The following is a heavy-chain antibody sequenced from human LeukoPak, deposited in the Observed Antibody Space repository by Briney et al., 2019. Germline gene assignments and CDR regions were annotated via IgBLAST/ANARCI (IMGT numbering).Heavy chain of an antibody. V-gene: IGHV3-11*06. Sequence: PGGSLRLSCAASGFTFSNYEMHWVRQAPGKGLEWVSYISSSSSYTNYADSVKGRFTIPRDNAKNSLYLQMNSLRAEDTAVYYCARYYCSGGSCFDAFDIWGQGTMVTVSS. CDR2: ISSSSSYT. J-gene: IGHJ3*02. CDR3: ARYYCSGGSCFDAFDI. CDR1: GFTFSNYE. D-gene: IGHD2-15*01.